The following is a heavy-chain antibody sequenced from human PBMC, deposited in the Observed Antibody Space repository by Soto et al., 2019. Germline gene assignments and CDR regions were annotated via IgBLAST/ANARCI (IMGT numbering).Heavy chain of an antibody. D-gene: IGHD1-26*01. V-gene: IGHV3-33*01. CDR2: IRFHGSNT. CDR1: AVTFTGFG. J-gene: IGHJ4*02. Sequence: PGGSLRLSCAASAVTFTGFGMHWVRQAPGKGLEWVAVIRFHGSNTYYADYVKGRFTISRDNPKNMLYLQMNSLRAEDTAIYYCARDGVGTTTYFGYFDYWGLGTLVTVSS. CDR3: ARDGVGTTTYFGYFDY.